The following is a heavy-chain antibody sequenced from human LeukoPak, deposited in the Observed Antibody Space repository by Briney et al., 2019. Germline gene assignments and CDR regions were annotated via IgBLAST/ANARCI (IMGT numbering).Heavy chain of an antibody. V-gene: IGHV4-4*07. CDR1: GGSISSYY. CDR2: IYTSGST. CDR3: AQTGYSSSWSDAFDI. D-gene: IGHD6-13*01. J-gene: IGHJ3*02. Sequence: SETLSLTCTVSGGSISSYYWSWIRQPAGKGLEWIGRIYTSGSTNYNPSLKSRVTMSVDTSKNQFSLKLSSVTAADTAVYYCAQTGYSSSWSDAFDIWGQGTMVTVSS.